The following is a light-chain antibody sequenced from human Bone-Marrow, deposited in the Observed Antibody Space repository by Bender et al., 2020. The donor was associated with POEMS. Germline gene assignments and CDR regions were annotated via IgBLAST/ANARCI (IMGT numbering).Light chain of an antibody. Sequence: QSALAQPPSASGSPGQSVTVSCTGSSSDVGGYSYVSWYQQYPGKAPKLIIYEVSKRPSGVPDRFSGSKSGNTASLTVSGLRAEDEGDYYCQSYDNSLGGWVFGGGTKLTVL. CDR1: SSDVGGYSY. CDR3: QSYDNSLGGWV. J-gene: IGLJ3*02. CDR2: EVS. V-gene: IGLV2-8*01.